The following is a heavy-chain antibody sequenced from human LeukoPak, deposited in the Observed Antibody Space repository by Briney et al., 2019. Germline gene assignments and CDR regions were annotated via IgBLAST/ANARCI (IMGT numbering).Heavy chain of an antibody. CDR1: GFSFSSYW. CDR2: IRGDGNEK. CDR3: MTELLGY. Sequence: GGSLRLSCAASGFSFSSYWMTWVRQAPGRGLEFVANIRGDGNEKYYMDSMKGRLTISRDNAKNSLFLQMSGLRAEDTAVYYYMTELLGYRGQGTLVTVSS. J-gene: IGHJ4*02. V-gene: IGHV3-7*03. D-gene: IGHD1-14*01.